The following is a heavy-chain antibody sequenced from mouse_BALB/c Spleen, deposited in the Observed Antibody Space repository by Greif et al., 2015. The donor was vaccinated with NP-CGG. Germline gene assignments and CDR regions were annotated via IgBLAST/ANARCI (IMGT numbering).Heavy chain of an antibody. CDR1: GFSLTSYG. Sequence: QVQLKHSGPGLVQPSQSLSITCTVSGFSLTSYGVHWVRQSPGKGLEWLGVIWSGGSTDYNAAFISRLSISKDNSKSXVFFKMNSLQADDTAIYYCARNPPYYYGSSYVIYYYAMDYWGQGTSVTVSS. CDR3: ARNPPYYYGSSYVIYYYAMDY. CDR2: IWSGGST. D-gene: IGHD1-1*01. J-gene: IGHJ4*01. V-gene: IGHV2-4-1*01.